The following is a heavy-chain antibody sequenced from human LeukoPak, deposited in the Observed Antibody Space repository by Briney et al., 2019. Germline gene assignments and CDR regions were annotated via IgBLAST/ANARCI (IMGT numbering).Heavy chain of an antibody. D-gene: IGHD3-22*01. CDR2: TYPGDSDS. CDR3: ARALYYYDNSGPHRDDAFDI. J-gene: IGHJ3*02. CDR1: GYSFTSYW. Sequence: GESLKISCKVSGYSFTSYWIAWVRQMPGKGLEWMGITYPGDSDSRYSPSFQGQVTISADKSISTTYLQWSSLKASDTAMYYCARALYYYDNSGPHRDDAFDIWGQGAMVTVSS. V-gene: IGHV5-51*01.